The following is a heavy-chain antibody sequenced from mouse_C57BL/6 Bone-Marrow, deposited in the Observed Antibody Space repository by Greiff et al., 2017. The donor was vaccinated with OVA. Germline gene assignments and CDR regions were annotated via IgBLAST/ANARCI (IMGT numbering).Heavy chain of an antibody. V-gene: IGHV1-61*01. J-gene: IGHJ1*03. D-gene: IGHD2-2*01. CDR3: ARSGYQPDWYFDV. CDR1: GYTFTSYW. Sequence: QVQLQQPGAELVRPGSSVKLSCKASGYTFTSYWMDWVKQRPGQGLEWIGNIYPSDSETHYNQKFKDKATLTVDKSSSTAYMQLSSLTSEDSADYYGARSGYQPDWYFDVWGTGTTVTVSS. CDR2: IYPSDSET.